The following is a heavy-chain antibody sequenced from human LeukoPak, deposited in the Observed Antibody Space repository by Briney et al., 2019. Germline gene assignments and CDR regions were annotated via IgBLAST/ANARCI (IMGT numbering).Heavy chain of an antibody. J-gene: IGHJ4*02. V-gene: IGHV1-8*01. CDR2: MNPNSGNT. CDR3: ATRDPNWNYFDY. Sequence: AAVKVSCKPSGYTFTNYDLQWVRQATGQGLTGMGWMNPNSGNTGYAQTFQGRVTMTRNTSIRTAYMELSSLRSEDTAVYYCATRDPNWNYFDYWGQGTLVTVSS. D-gene: IGHD1-1*01. CDR1: GYTFTNYD.